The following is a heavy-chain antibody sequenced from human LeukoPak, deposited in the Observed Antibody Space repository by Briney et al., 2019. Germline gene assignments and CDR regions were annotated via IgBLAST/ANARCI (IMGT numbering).Heavy chain of an antibody. V-gene: IGHV3-7*01. CDR3: ARYNWRSRMDV. J-gene: IGHJ6*02. D-gene: IGHD1-20*01. CDR1: GFTFSSYW. CDR2: IKQDGSEK. Sequence: GGSLRLSCAASGFTFSSYWMSWVRQAPGKGLEWVANIKQDGSEKYYVDSVKGRFTISRDNAKNSLYLQMNSLRAEDTAVYYSARYNWRSRMDVWGQGTTVTVSS.